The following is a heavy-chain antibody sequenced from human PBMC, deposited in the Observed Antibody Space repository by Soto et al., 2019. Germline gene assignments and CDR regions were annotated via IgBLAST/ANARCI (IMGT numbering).Heavy chain of an antibody. Sequence: SETLSLTCTVSGGSISSYYWSWIRQPPGKGLEWIGYIYYSGSTNYNPSLKSRVTISVDTSKNQFSLKLSSVTAADTAVYYCNTNDYDSSGYDNWFDPWGQGTLVTVSS. J-gene: IGHJ5*02. CDR3: NTNDYDSSGYDNWFDP. CDR2: IYYSGST. D-gene: IGHD3-22*01. CDR1: GGSISSYY. V-gene: IGHV4-59*08.